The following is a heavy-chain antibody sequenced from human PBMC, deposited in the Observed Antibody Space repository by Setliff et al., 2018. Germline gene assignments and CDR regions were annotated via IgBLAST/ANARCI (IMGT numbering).Heavy chain of an antibody. CDR1: GFTFSSYW. Sequence: GGSLRLSCAVSGFTFSSYWMHWVRQVPGKGLVWVSRISPDGTITNYADSVKGRFTISRANAKNTLYLQMNSLRGEGTAVYFCASIDWGENFYNTDVWGKGTTVTVSS. CDR3: ASIDWGENFYNTDV. V-gene: IGHV3-74*01. D-gene: IGHD7-27*01. CDR2: ISPDGTIT. J-gene: IGHJ6*03.